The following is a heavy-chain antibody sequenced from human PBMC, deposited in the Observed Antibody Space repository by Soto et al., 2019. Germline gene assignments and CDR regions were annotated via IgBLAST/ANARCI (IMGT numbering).Heavy chain of an antibody. D-gene: IGHD2-15*01. CDR3: ARADIVVVVAATRDDYYYYMDV. Sequence: GGSLRLSCAASGFTFSSYSMNWVRQAPGKGLEWVSSISSSSSYIYYADSVKGRFTISRDNAKNSLYLQMNSLRAEDTAVYYCARADIVVVVAATRDDYYYYMDVWGKGTTVTVSS. J-gene: IGHJ6*03. V-gene: IGHV3-21*01. CDR1: GFTFSSYS. CDR2: ISSSSSYI.